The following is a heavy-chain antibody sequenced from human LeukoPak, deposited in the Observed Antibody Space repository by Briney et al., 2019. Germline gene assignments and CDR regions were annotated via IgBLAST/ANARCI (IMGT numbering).Heavy chain of an antibody. CDR3: ARVRFLEWSDY. CDR2: INQEGSEK. J-gene: IGHJ4*02. CDR1: GFSLRSFW. V-gene: IGHV3-7*01. Sequence: GGSLRLSCEPSGFSLRSFWMTWVRQAPGKGPEWVANINQEGSEKYYGDSVEGRFTISRDNAKNTLYLEMNSLRAEDTAVYYCARVRFLEWSDYWGQGTLVTVSS. D-gene: IGHD3-3*01.